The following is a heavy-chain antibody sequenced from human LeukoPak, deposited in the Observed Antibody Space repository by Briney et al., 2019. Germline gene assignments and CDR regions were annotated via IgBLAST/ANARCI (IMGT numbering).Heavy chain of an antibody. CDR3: ARVKVGYGGDAFDI. CDR2: MNPNSGNT. V-gene: IGHV1-8*03. D-gene: IGHD5-12*01. Sequence: ASVKVSCKASGYTFTSYGISWVRQAPGQGLEWMGWMNPNSGNTGYAQKFQGRVTITRNTSISTAYMELSSLRSEDTAVYYCARVKVGYGGDAFDIWGQGTMATVSS. J-gene: IGHJ3*02. CDR1: GYTFTSYG.